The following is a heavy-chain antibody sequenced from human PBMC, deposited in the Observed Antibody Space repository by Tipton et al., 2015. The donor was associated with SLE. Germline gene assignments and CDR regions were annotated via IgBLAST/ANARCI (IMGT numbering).Heavy chain of an antibody. CDR3: AKDSLTWIQGAFDI. CDR1: GFTFSNAW. J-gene: IGHJ3*02. CDR2: ISWDGGST. D-gene: IGHD5-12*01. V-gene: IGHV3-43*01. Sequence: VQLVQSGGGLVKPGGSLRLSCAASGFTFSNAWMSWVRQAPGKGLEWVSLISWDGGSTYYADSVKGRFTISRDNSKNSLYLQMNSLRTEDTAVYYCAKDSLTWIQGAFDIWGQGTMVTVSS.